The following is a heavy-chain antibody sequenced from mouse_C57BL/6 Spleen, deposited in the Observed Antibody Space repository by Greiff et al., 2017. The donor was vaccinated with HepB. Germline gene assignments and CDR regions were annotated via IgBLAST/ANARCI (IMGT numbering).Heavy chain of an antibody. Sequence: VQLQQPGPELVKPGASVKLSCKASGYTFTSYWMHWVKQRPGQGLEWIGNINPSNGGTNYNEKFKSKATLTVDKSSSTAYMQLSSLTSEDSAVYYCAREGLPGWAMDYWGQGTSVTVSS. CDR2: INPSNGGT. V-gene: IGHV1-53*01. D-gene: IGHD2-3*01. CDR1: GYTFTSYW. CDR3: AREGLPGWAMDY. J-gene: IGHJ4*01.